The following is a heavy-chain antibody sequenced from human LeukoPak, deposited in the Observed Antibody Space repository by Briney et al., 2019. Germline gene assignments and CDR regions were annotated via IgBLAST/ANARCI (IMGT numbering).Heavy chain of an antibody. CDR2: IYYGGST. J-gene: IGHJ4*02. D-gene: IGHD2-2*01. CDR1: GGSISSYY. CDR3: ARLSYQLLAYFDY. V-gene: IGHV4-59*08. Sequence: PSETLSLTCTVSGGSISSYYWSWIRQPPGKGLEWIGYIYYGGSTNYNPSLKSRVTISVDTSKNQFSLKLSSVTAADTAVYYCARLSYQLLAYFDYWGQGTLVTVSS.